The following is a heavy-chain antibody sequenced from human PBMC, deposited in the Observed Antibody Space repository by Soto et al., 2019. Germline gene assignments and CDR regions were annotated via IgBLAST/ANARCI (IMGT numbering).Heavy chain of an antibody. V-gene: IGHV3-33*01. CDR3: ARGATIERGERDFDY. J-gene: IGHJ4*02. Sequence: QVQLVESGAGVVQPGRSLRLSCAASGFGFSDYGMHWVRQAPGKGLEWVAAVWYDGSHKYHADSVKDRFTISRDNSKNTLYWQMDSLRAEDTAVYYCARGATIERGERDFDYWGQGALVTVSS. D-gene: IGHD4-17*01. CDR2: VWYDGSHK. CDR1: GFGFSDYG.